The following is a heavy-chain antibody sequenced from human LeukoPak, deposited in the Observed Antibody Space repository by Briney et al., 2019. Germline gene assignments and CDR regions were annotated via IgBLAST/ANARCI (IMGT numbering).Heavy chain of an antibody. CDR1: GGSISSSSYY. V-gene: IGHV4-39*07. CDR2: IYYSGST. CDR3: ARGTVCDY. J-gene: IGHJ4*02. D-gene: IGHD4-17*01. Sequence: SETLSLTCTVSGGSISSSSYYWGWIRQPPGKGLEWIGSIYYSGSTYYNPSLKSRVTISVDTSKNQFSLKLSSVTAADTAVYYCARGTVCDYWGQGTLVTVSS.